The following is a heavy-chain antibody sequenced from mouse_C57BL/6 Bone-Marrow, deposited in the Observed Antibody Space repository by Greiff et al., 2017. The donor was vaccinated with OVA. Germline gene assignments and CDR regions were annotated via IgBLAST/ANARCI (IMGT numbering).Heavy chain of an antibody. V-gene: IGHV1-80*01. CDR2: IYPGDGDT. Sequence: VKLQQSGAELVKPGASVKISCKASGYAFSSYWMNWVKQRPGKGLEWIGQIYPGDGDTNYNGKFKGKATLTADKSSSTAYMQLSSLTSEDSAVYFCAKTGYYGVATGAMDYWGQGTSVTVSS. CDR1: GYAFSSYW. D-gene: IGHD1-1*01. J-gene: IGHJ4*01. CDR3: AKTGYYGVATGAMDY.